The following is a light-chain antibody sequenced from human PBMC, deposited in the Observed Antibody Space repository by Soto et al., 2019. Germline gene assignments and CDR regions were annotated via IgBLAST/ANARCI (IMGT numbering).Light chain of an antibody. CDR1: QGIGTA. V-gene: IGKV1-13*02. Sequence: IQLTQSPSTLSASVGDRVTITCRASQGIGTALAWFHQRPGNSPDLLVYDASTLQSGVPSRFSGSGSETDFSLTISGLQPEDFGHYYCQQFNTKPLTFGGGTRVEIK. J-gene: IGKJ4*01. CDR2: DAS. CDR3: QQFNTKPLT.